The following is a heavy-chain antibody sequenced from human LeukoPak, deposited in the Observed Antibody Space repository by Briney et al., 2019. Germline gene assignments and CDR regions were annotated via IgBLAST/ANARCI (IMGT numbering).Heavy chain of an antibody. CDR3: ARDGIVVVVAFDY. V-gene: IGHV3-30*09. Sequence: AGRSLRLSCAASGFTFSSYAMHWVRQAPGKGLEWVAVISYDGSNKYYADSVKGRFAISRDNSKNTLYLQMNSLRAEDTAVYYCARDGIVVVVAFDYWGQGTLVTVSS. J-gene: IGHJ4*02. CDR2: ISYDGSNK. D-gene: IGHD2-15*01. CDR1: GFTFSSYA.